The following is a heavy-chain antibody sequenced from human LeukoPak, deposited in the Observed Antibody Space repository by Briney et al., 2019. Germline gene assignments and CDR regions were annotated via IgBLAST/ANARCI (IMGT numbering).Heavy chain of an antibody. CDR3: ARGGRGYSYGREFDY. V-gene: IGHV1-18*01. Sequence: ASVKVSCKASGGTFSSYAISWVRQAPGQGLEWMGWISGYNGNTNYAQKLQGRVTMTTDTSTSTAYMELRSLRSDDTAVYYCARGGRGYSYGREFDYWGQGTLITVSS. D-gene: IGHD5-18*01. CDR2: ISGYNGNT. CDR1: GGTFSSYA. J-gene: IGHJ4*02.